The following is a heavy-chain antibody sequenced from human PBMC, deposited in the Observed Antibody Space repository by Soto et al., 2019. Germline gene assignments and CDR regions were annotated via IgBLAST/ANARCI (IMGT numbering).Heavy chain of an antibody. V-gene: IGHV4-39*01. J-gene: IGHJ4*02. Sequence: SETLSLTCTVSGGSFGGRGFYWGWIRQPPGKGLEWIGSFYYSGNTYYNPSLKSRVTISVDTSKSQFSLELNSVTAADTAVYYCARHRGFGGAVVPAADFDYWGQGTLVTVSS. CDR1: GGSFGGRGFY. CDR3: ARHRGFGGAVVPAADFDY. CDR2: FYYSGNT. D-gene: IGHD2-2*01.